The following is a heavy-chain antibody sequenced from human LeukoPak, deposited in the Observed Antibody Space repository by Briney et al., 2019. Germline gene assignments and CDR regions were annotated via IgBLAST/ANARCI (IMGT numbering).Heavy chain of an antibody. D-gene: IGHD6-13*01. J-gene: IGHJ4*02. Sequence: PGGSLRLSCVASGFTFSNYWMTWVRQAPGEGREWVANIKEDGSEKFYVVSVKGRFTISRDNAKNSLYLQMNSLRAEDMALYYCAKGQDSSSWSGLTHWGQGTLSPSPQ. CDR2: IKEDGSEK. V-gene: IGHV3-7*03. CDR3: AKGQDSSSWSGLTH. CDR1: GFTFSNYW.